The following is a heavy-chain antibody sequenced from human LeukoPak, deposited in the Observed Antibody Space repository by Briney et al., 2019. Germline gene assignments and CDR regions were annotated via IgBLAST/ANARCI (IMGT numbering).Heavy chain of an antibody. CDR2: IYHSGST. J-gene: IGHJ4*02. Sequence: SQTLSLTCTVSGGFISSGGHYWSWIRQHPGKGLEWIGYIYHSGSTYYNPSLKSRVTISIDTSQNRFSLNLSSVTAADTAVYYCARVDYGGIDYWGQGTLVTVSS. CDR1: GGFISSGGHY. V-gene: IGHV4-31*03. D-gene: IGHD4-17*01. CDR3: ARVDYGGIDY.